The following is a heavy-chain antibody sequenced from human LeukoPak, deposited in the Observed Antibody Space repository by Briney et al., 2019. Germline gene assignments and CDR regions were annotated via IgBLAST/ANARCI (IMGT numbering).Heavy chain of an antibody. D-gene: IGHD6-13*01. J-gene: IGHJ6*03. V-gene: IGHV1-69*06. CDR2: IIPIFGTA. Sequence: SVKVSCKASGYTFTSYAISWVRQAPGQGLEWMGGIIPIFGTANYAQKLQGRVTITADKSTSTAYMELSSLRSEDTAVYYCARRMISSSWGPFYYMDVWGKGTTVTVSS. CDR3: ARRMISSSWGPFYYMDV. CDR1: GYTFTSYA.